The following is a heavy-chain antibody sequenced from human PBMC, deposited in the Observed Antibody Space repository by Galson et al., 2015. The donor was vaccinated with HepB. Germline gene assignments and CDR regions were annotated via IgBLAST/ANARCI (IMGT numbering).Heavy chain of an antibody. CDR2: ISSSSSYI. J-gene: IGHJ5*02. CDR1: GFTFSSYS. D-gene: IGHD3-22*01. CDR3: ARDGDSSGYYYPNWFDP. Sequence: SLRLSCAASGFTFSSYSMNWVRQAPGKGLEWVSSISSSSSYIYYADSVKGRFTISRDNAKNSLYLQMNSLRAEDTAVYYCARDGDSSGYYYPNWFDPWGQGTLVTVSS. V-gene: IGHV3-21*01.